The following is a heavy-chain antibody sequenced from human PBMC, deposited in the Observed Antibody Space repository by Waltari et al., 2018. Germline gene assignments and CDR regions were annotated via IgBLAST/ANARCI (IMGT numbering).Heavy chain of an antibody. V-gene: IGHV3-23*03. Sequence: VQLLESGGGLIEPGGSLRLSCVASGFSFSTYEMSWVRQAPGKGLEWVSVWDKLDNRHYGSSVKGRFTISRDNSRNTLYLELNNLRVEDTAKYFCVKGGWLDDWGQGTLVTVSS. D-gene: IGHD6-19*01. J-gene: IGHJ4*02. CDR1: GFSFSTYE. CDR2: WDKLDNR. CDR3: VKGGWLDD.